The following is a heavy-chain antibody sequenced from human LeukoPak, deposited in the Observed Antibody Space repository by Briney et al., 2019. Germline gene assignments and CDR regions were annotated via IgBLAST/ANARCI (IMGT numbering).Heavy chain of an antibody. J-gene: IGHJ4*02. D-gene: IGHD3-3*01. V-gene: IGHV4-39*07. Sequence: SETLSLTCTVSGGSISSSSYYWGWIRQPPGKGLEWIGEINHSGSTNYNPSLKSRVTISVDTSKNQFSLKLSSVTAADTAVYYCARATRIFGVVMWGQGTLVTVSS. CDR1: GGSISSSSYY. CDR3: ARATRIFGVVM. CDR2: INHSGST.